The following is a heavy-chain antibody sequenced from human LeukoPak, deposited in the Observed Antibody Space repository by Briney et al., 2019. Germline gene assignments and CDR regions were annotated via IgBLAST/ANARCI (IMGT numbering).Heavy chain of an antibody. CDR1: GFTFSSYA. CDR3: ARDPSYLRFLPFRSTYFDY. D-gene: IGHD3-3*01. V-gene: IGHV3-30*04. Sequence: GRSLRLSCAASGFTFSSYAMHWVRQAPGKGLEWVAVISYDGSNKYYADSVKGRFTISRDNSKNTLYLQMNSLRAEDTAVYYCARDPSYLRFLPFRSTYFDYWGQGTLVTVSS. CDR2: ISYDGSNK. J-gene: IGHJ4*02.